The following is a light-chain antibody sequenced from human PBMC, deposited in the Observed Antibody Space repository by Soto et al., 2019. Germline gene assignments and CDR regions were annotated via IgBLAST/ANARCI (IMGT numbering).Light chain of an antibody. J-gene: IGKJ4*01. V-gene: IGKV2-28*01. CDR2: SGS. Sequence: DIVMTQSPVSLAVTPGEPASISCSSSQSLLDRSGYNCLDWYLQKPGQSPQLLIYSGSNRAPGVPDRFSGSGSGRDFTLKISRVEAEDVGLYFCMQALQPPLSFGGGTRVELK. CDR3: MQALQPPLS. CDR1: QSLLDRSGYNC.